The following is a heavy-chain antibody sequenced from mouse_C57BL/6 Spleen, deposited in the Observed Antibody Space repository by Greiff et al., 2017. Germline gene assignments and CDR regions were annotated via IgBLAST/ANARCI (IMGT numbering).Heavy chain of an antibody. Sequence: QVQLKQPGAELVKPGASVKLSCKASGYTFTSYWMHWVKQRPGQGLEWIGMIHPNSGSTNYNEKFKSKATLTVDKSSSTAYMQLSSLTSEDSAVYYCARYGSSPLYAMDYWGQGTSVTVSS. D-gene: IGHD1-1*01. J-gene: IGHJ4*01. CDR2: IHPNSGST. CDR1: GYTFTSYW. CDR3: ARYGSSPLYAMDY. V-gene: IGHV1-64*01.